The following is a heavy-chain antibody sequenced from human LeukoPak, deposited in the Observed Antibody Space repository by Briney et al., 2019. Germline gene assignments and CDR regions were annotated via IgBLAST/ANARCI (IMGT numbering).Heavy chain of an antibody. CDR1: GFTFSDHY. D-gene: IGHD1-14*01. Sequence: GGPLRLSCAASGFTFSDHYMDWVRQAPGKGLEWVGRVRNKANGYTTEYAASVKVRFTISRDDSKNSLYLQMNSLETADTAVYYCTSGTLNLFQYWGQGTLVSVSS. CDR3: TSGTLNLFQY. CDR2: VRNKANGYTT. J-gene: IGHJ4*02. V-gene: IGHV3-72*01.